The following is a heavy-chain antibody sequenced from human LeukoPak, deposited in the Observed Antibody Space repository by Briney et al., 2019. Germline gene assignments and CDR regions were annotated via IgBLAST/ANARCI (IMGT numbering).Heavy chain of an antibody. J-gene: IGHJ4*02. CDR3: ARGYYYDSSGYFLDF. Sequence: SETLSLTCTVSGGSISTHYWSSIRQSPGRGLEWIGYIYYSGITKYNPSLKSRVTISVDTSTNQFSLRLSSVTAADAAVYYCARGYYYDSSGYFLDFWGQGTLVTVSS. D-gene: IGHD3-22*01. CDR2: IYYSGIT. V-gene: IGHV4-59*11. CDR1: GGSISTHY.